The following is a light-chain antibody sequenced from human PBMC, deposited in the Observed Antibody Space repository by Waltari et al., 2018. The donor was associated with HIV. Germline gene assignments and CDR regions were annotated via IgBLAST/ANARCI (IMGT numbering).Light chain of an antibody. Sequence: EIVMTPSPVALSASLGERVTLSCSASQSVGTSLAWYQQRPGQAPGVLIYSVSTRAAGVPARFSGSGSGTDFTLTISSLQPEDYAVYFCQQYEKWPPLTFGGGTKV. J-gene: IGKJ4*01. V-gene: IGKV3-15*01. CDR3: QQYEKWPPLT. CDR1: QSVGTS. CDR2: SVS.